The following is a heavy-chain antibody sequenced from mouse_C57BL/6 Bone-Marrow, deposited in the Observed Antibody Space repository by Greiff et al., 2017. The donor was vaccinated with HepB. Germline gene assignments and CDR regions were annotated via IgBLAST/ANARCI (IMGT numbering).Heavy chain of an antibody. V-gene: IGHV5-15*01. CDR2: ISNLAYSI. Sequence: EVQRVESGGGLVQPGGSLKLSCAASGFTFSDYGMAWVRQAPRKGPEWVAFISNLAYSIYYADTVTGRFTISRENAKNTLYLEMSSLRSEDTAMYYCARYSNYGWYFDVWGTGTTVTVSS. CDR1: GFTFSDYG. D-gene: IGHD2-5*01. J-gene: IGHJ1*03. CDR3: ARYSNYGWYFDV.